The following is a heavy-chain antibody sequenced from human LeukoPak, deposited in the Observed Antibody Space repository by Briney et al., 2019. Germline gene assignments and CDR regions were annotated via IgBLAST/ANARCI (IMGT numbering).Heavy chain of an antibody. J-gene: IGHJ6*03. CDR1: GGTFSSYA. CDR3: ASSSWSSSSSYYYYYMDV. Sequence: ASVKVSCKASGGTFSSYAINWVRQAPGQGLEWMGGIIPIFGTANYAQKFQGRVTITADKSTSTAYMELSSLRSEDTAVYYCASSSWSSSSSYYYYYMDVWGKGTTVTVSS. V-gene: IGHV1-69*06. CDR2: IIPIFGTA. D-gene: IGHD6-6*01.